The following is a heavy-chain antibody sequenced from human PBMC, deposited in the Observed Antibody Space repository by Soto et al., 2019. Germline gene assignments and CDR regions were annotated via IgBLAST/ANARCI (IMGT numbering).Heavy chain of an antibody. V-gene: IGHV3-23*01. J-gene: IGHJ4*02. CDR1: GFTFSSYA. D-gene: IGHD3-22*01. Sequence: GESLKISCAASGFTFSSYAMSWVRQAPGKGLEWVSAISGSGGSTYYADSVKGRFTISRDNSKNTLYLQMNSLRAEDTAVYYCAKDSIYYDSSGFDYWGQGTLVTVSS. CDR3: AKDSIYYDSSGFDY. CDR2: ISGSGGST.